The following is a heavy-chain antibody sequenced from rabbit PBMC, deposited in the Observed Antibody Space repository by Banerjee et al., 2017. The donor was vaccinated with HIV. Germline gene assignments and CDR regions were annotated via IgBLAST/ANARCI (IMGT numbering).Heavy chain of an antibody. CDR3: ARADTGYWNFNL. CDR1: GFSFSSSYW. Sequence: QSLEESGGDLVKPGASLTLTCTASGFSFSSSYWMSWVRQAPGKGLEWIAFIDAGSSGSTYYASWAKGRFTISKTSSTTVTLQMTSLTAADTATYFCARADTGYWNFNLWGPGTLVTVS. V-gene: IGHV1S40*01. CDR2: IDAGSSGST. D-gene: IGHD1-1*01. J-gene: IGHJ4*01.